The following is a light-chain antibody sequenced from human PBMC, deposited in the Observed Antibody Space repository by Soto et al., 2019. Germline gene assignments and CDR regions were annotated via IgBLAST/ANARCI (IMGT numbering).Light chain of an antibody. CDR3: MLYMGGGLVV. CDR1: SGSVSTTYY. V-gene: IGLV8-61*01. CDR2: STN. J-gene: IGLJ2*01. Sequence: QAVVTQEPSFSVSPGGTVTLTCGLTSGSVSTTYYPSWYQQTPGQAPRTLIYSTNIRSSGVPDRFSGSILGNKAALTITGAQAGDESDYHCMLYMGGGLVVFGGGTKLTVL.